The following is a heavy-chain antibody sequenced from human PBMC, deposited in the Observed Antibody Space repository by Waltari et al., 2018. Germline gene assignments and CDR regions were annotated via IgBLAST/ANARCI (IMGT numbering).Heavy chain of an antibody. J-gene: IGHJ3*02. D-gene: IGHD4-17*01. CDR3: ARDLDYGGNYGFFDI. CDR2: IYYSGST. V-gene: IGHV4-61*01. Sequence: QVQLQESVPGLVKPSETLSLTCTFSGGYVRRGSYYLSWILQPPGKGLEWIGYIYYSGSTNYNPSLKRRVTISVDTSKNQCSLKLSSVTAADTAVYYCARDLDYGGNYGFFDIWGQGTMVTVSS. CDR1: GGYVRRGSYY.